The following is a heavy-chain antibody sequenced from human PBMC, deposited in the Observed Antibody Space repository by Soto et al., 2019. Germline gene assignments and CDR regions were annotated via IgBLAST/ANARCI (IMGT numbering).Heavy chain of an antibody. CDR2: IFYSGST. CDR1: GGSISSSSYY. Sequence: PSETLSLTCTVSGGSISSSSYYWGWIRQPPGKGLEWIGSIFYSGSTYYNPSLKSRVTISVDTSKNQFSLKLSSVTAADTAVYYCASQGGDSSGYYAPLDAFDIWGQGTMVTVSS. V-gene: IGHV4-39*01. D-gene: IGHD3-22*01. J-gene: IGHJ3*02. CDR3: ASQGGDSSGYYAPLDAFDI.